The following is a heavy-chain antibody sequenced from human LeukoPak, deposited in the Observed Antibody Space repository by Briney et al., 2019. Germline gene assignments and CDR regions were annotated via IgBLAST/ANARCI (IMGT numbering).Heavy chain of an antibody. D-gene: IGHD5-18*01. CDR3: AKTSRGYSYGSYYYYGMDV. J-gene: IGHJ6*02. CDR1: GFTFDDYA. V-gene: IGHV3-9*01. CDR2: ISWNSGSI. Sequence: GGSLRLSCAASGFTFDDYAMHWVRHAPGKGLGWVSGISWNSGSIGYADSVKGRFTISRDNAKNSLYLQMNSLRAEDTALYYCAKTSRGYSYGSYYYYGMDVWGQGTTVTVSS.